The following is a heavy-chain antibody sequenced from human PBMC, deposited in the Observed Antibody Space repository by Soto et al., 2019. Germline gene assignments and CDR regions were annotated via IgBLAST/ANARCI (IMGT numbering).Heavy chain of an antibody. Sequence: QVQLVQSGAEVKKPGASMKVSCKASGYTFSDYYMHWVRQAPGQGLECMGWISPNNGATNYAQKFQDRVTVTRDTSITTAYMEPSRLRPDDTAVYYCARGGEFCSTGSCNSSLGDAFDVWSQGTTVTVSS. CDR1: GYTFSDYY. CDR3: ARGGEFCSTGSCNSSLGDAFDV. V-gene: IGHV1-2*02. J-gene: IGHJ3*01. D-gene: IGHD2-15*01. CDR2: ISPNNGAT.